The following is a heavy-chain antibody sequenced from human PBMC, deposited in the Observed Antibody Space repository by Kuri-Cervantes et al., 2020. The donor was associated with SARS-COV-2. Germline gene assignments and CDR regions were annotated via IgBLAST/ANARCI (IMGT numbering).Heavy chain of an antibody. J-gene: IGHJ4*02. D-gene: IGHD6-19*01. Sequence: ASVKVSCKASGYTFTGYYMHWVRQAPGQGLEWMGWINPNSGGTNYAQKFQGRVTMTRDTSISTAYMELSRLRSDDTAVYYCAKGIAVATGYFDYWGQGTLVTVSS. CDR1: GYTFTGYY. CDR2: INPNSGGT. CDR3: AKGIAVATGYFDY. V-gene: IGHV1-2*02.